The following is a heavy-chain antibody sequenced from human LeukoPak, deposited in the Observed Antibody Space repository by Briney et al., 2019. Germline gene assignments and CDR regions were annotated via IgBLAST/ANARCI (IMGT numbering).Heavy chain of an antibody. D-gene: IGHD5-18*01. V-gene: IGHV1-69*05. CDR1: GGTFSSYA. CDR3: ARGSGYSYGSYDAFDI. Sequence: GASVKVSCKASGGTFSSYAISWVRQAPGQGLEWMGGIIPIFGTANYAQKFQGRVTITTDESTSTAYMELSSLRSEDTAVYYCARGSGYSYGSYDAFDIWGQGTMVTVSS. CDR2: IIPIFGTA. J-gene: IGHJ3*02.